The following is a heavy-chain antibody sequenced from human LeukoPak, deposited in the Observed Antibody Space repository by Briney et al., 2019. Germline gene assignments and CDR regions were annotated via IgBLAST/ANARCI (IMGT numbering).Heavy chain of an antibody. CDR3: ARRYDSSGLEYYFDY. D-gene: IGHD3-22*01. CDR2: IYPGDSDT. Sequence: KNGESLKISCKGSGYSFTSYWIGWVRQMPGKGLEWMGIIYPGDSDTRYSPSFQGQVTISADKSISTAYLQWSSLKASDTAMYYCARRYDSSGLEYYFDYWGPGTLVTVSS. J-gene: IGHJ4*02. V-gene: IGHV5-51*01. CDR1: GYSFTSYW.